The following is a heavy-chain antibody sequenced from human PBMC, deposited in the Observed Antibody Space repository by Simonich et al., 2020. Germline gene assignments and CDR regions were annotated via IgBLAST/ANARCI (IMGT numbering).Heavy chain of an antibody. CDR3: ARSLGYYYYYYGMDV. J-gene: IGHJ6*02. Sequence: QVQLQESGPGLVKPSETLSLTCTVSGGSIRSYYWSWLRQPPGKGLEWIGYIYYSGSTNYNPSLKSRVTISVDTSKNPFSLKLSSVTAADTAVYYCARSLGYYYYYYGMDVWGQGTTVTVSS. CDR2: IYYSGST. D-gene: IGHD1-26*01. CDR1: GGSIRSYY. V-gene: IGHV4-59*08.